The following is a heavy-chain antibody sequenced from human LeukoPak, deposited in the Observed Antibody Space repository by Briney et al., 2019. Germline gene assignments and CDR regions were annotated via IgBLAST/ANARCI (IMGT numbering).Heavy chain of an antibody. Sequence: SVKVSCKASGGTFSSYAISWVRQAPGQGLEWIGGIIPIFGTANYAQKFQGRATITTDESTSTAYMELSSLRSEDAAVYYCAREEYCSGGSCYSGYYYYFDYWGQGTLVTVSS. D-gene: IGHD2-15*01. V-gene: IGHV1-69*05. CDR2: IIPIFGTA. CDR1: GGTFSSYA. CDR3: AREEYCSGGSCYSGYYYYFDY. J-gene: IGHJ4*02.